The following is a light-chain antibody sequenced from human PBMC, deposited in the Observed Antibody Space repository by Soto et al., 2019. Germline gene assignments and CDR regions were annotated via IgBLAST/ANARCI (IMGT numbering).Light chain of an antibody. Sequence: EIVMTQSPATLSVSPGERATLSCRASQSISSNLAWYQQKPGQAPRLLMLRTSSRATGFPARFSGSGSGAEFNLTISSLQSEDVGVYYGQQYNNWPRATFGGGTKVEIK. J-gene: IGKJ4*01. CDR2: RTS. V-gene: IGKV3-15*01. CDR1: QSISSN. CDR3: QQYNNWPRAT.